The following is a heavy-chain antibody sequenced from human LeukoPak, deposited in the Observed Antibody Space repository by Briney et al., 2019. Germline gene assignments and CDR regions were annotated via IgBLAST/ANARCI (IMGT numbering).Heavy chain of an antibody. CDR2: ISGSGGNT. CDR3: AKDGKTRNWNYFQAKPVY. Sequence: GGSLRLSCGASGFTFSSYAMHWVRQAPGKGLEWVSGISGSGGNTYCADSVKGRFTISRDNSKNTLYLQMNSLGAEDTAVYYCAKDGKTRNWNYFQAKPVYWGQGTLVTVSS. J-gene: IGHJ4*02. CDR1: GFTFSSYA. D-gene: IGHD1-7*01. V-gene: IGHV3-23*01.